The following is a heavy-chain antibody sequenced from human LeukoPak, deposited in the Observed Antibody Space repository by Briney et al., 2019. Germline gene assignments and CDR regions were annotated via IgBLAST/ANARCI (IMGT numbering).Heavy chain of an antibody. CDR1: GFTFSSYT. CDR3: AREGRSGSHNYYYGMDV. Sequence: GGSLRLSCAASGFTFSSYTMNWVRQAPGKGLEWVSSISSSSSYIYYADSVKGRFTISRDNAKNSLYLQMNSLRAEDTAVYYCAREGRSGSHNYYYGMDVWGQGTTVTVSS. D-gene: IGHD1-26*01. J-gene: IGHJ6*02. V-gene: IGHV3-21*01. CDR2: ISSSSSYI.